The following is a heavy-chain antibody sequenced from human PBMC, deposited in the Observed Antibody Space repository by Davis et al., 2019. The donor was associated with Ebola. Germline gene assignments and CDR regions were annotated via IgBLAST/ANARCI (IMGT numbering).Heavy chain of an antibody. J-gene: IGHJ4*02. CDR1: GFTFSGSA. D-gene: IGHD4-11*01. CDR2: IRSKANSYAT. Sequence: GESLKISCAASGFTFSGSAMHWVRQASGKGLEWVGRIRSKANSYATAYAAPVKGRFTISRDDSKNTAYLQMNSLKTEDTAVYYCTSTTAPSLDYWGQGTLVTVSS. V-gene: IGHV3-73*01. CDR3: TSTTAPSLDY.